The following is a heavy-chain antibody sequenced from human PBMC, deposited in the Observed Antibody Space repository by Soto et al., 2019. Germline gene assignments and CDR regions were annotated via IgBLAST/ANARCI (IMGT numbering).Heavy chain of an antibody. V-gene: IGHV3-21*01. CDR1: GFTFSSYS. Sequence: EVQLVESGGGLVKPGGSLRLSCAASGFTFSSYSMNWVRQAPGKGLECVSSISSSSSYIYYADSVKDRFTISRDNAKNSLYLQMNRLRTEDTAVYYCARESGSYFLGLDYWGQGTLVTVSS. CDR3: ARESGSYFLGLDY. CDR2: ISSSSSYI. D-gene: IGHD1-26*01. J-gene: IGHJ4*02.